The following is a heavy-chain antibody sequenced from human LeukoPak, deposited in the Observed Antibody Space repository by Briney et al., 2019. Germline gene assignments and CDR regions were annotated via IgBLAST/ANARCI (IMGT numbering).Heavy chain of an antibody. Sequence: GGSLRLSCAASGFTFSGSAMHWVRQASGKGLEWVGRIRSKANSYATAYAASVKGGFTISRDDSKNTAYLQMNSLKTEDTAVYYCMTWIHSRTGGKWGQGTLVTVSS. CDR3: MTWIHSRTGGK. J-gene: IGHJ4*02. D-gene: IGHD5-18*01. CDR1: GFTFSGSA. CDR2: IRSKANSYAT. V-gene: IGHV3-73*01.